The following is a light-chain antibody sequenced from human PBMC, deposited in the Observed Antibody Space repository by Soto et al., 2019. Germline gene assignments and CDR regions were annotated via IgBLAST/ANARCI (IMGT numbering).Light chain of an antibody. CDR2: SNN. Sequence: QSVLTQPPSASGTPGQRVTISCSGSRSNIGSNYVYWYQQLPGTAPKLLIYSNNQRPSGVPDRFSGSKSGTSASLAISGLRSEDEADYYFAAWDDRLSGLVFGGGTKLTVL. CDR1: RSNIGSNY. V-gene: IGLV1-47*02. CDR3: AAWDDRLSGLV. J-gene: IGLJ3*02.